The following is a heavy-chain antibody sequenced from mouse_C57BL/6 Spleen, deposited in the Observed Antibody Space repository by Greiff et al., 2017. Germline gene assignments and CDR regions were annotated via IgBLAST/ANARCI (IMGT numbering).Heavy chain of an antibody. Sequence: EVQLQQSGAELVRPGASVKLSCTASGFNFTDYYMHWVKQRPEQGLEWIGRIDPEDGDTEYAPKFQGKATMTADTSSNTAYLQLSSLTSEDTAVYYCTTSPGGDAMEYWGQGTAVTVSS. CDR3: TTSPGGDAMEY. CDR1: GFNFTDYY. J-gene: IGHJ4*01. V-gene: IGHV14-1*01. CDR2: IDPEDGDT.